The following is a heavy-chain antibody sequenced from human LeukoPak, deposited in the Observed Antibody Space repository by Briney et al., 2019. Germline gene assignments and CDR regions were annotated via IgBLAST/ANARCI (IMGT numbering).Heavy chain of an antibody. V-gene: IGHV1-69*13. J-gene: IGHJ3*02. CDR1: GGTFSSYA. Sequence: GASVKVSCKASGGTFSSYAISWVRQAPGQGLEWMGGIIPIFGTANYAQKFQGRVTITADESTSTAYMELSSLRSEDTAVYYCARDSRYYGGNIGAFDIWGQGTMVTVSS. D-gene: IGHD4-23*01. CDR3: ARDSRYYGGNIGAFDI. CDR2: IIPIFGTA.